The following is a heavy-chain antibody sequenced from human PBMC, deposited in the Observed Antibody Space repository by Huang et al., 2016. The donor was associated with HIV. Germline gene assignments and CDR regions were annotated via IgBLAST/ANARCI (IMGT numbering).Heavy chain of an antibody. D-gene: IGHD3-22*01. CDR1: GYAFTSYY. V-gene: IGHV1-46*01. CDR3: ARDRDFYDSSGYWGFNYFDY. J-gene: IGHJ4*02. Sequence: QVQLVQSGAEVKKPGASVKVSCKASGYAFTSYYMHWVRQAPGQGLEWMGIINPRYGSTSYAQKFQGRVTTTRDTSTNTVFMELSSLRSEDTAVYYCARDRDFYDSSGYWGFNYFDYWGQGTLVTVSS. CDR2: INPRYGST.